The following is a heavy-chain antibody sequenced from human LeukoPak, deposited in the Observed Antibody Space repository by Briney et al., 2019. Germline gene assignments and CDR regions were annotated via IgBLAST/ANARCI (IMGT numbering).Heavy chain of an antibody. CDR1: GGSISSYS. D-gene: IGHD2-2*01. CDR2: IYYSGST. CDR3: ARGYFSCSSTSCSNYGMDV. Sequence: SETLSLTCTVSGGSISSYSWSWIRQPPGKGLEWIGYIYYSGSTNYNPSLKSRVTISVDTSKNQFSLKLSSVTAADTAVYYCARGYFSCSSTSCSNYGMDVWGQGTTVTVSS. J-gene: IGHJ6*02. V-gene: IGHV4-59*01.